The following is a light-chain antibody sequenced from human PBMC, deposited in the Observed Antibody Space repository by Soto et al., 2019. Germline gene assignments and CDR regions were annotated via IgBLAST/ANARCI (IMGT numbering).Light chain of an antibody. CDR2: DVS. CDR3: SSYTTSNTRQIV. Sequence: QSVLTRPSSVSGSPGQWITISCPGTSSDVGGYNYVSWYQHHPGKAPKLMIYDVSNRPSGVSNRFSGSKSGNTASLTISGLQPEDEADYYCSSYTTSNTRQIVFGTGTKVTVL. V-gene: IGLV2-14*03. CDR1: SSDVGGYNY. J-gene: IGLJ1*01.